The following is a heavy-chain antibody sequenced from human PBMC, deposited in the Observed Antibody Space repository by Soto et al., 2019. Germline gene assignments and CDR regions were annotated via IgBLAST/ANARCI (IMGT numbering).Heavy chain of an antibody. Sequence: QVQLVQSGAEVKKPGASVKVSCKASGYTFTSYAMHWVRQAPGQRLEWMGWINAGNGNTKYSQKFQGRVTITRDTSASTAYMELSSLRSEATSVYYCARGEYDILEGWFDPWGQGPLVTVSS. D-gene: IGHD3-9*01. J-gene: IGHJ5*02. CDR2: INAGNGNT. CDR3: ARGEYDILEGWFDP. V-gene: IGHV1-3*01. CDR1: GYTFTSYA.